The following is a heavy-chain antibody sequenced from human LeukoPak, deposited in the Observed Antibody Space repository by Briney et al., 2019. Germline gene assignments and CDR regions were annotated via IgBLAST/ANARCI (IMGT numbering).Heavy chain of an antibody. CDR3: ARRRLGYYFDY. CDR1: GGSFSGYY. D-gene: IGHD5-24*01. V-gene: IGHV4-34*01. Sequence: SETLSLTCGLYGGSFSGYYWSWIRQPPGKGLKWIGEINPRGSTNYNPSLKSRVTLSADTSKNQFSLTLNSVTAADTAVYYCARRRLGYYFDYWGQGTLVTVSS. CDR2: INPRGST. J-gene: IGHJ4*02.